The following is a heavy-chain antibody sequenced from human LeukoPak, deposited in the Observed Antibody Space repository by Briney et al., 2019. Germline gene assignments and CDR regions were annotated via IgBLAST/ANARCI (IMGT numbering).Heavy chain of an antibody. CDR3: ARGYPYFDY. CDR1: GFTFSSYW. J-gene: IGHJ4*02. CDR2: INSDGSTT. Sequence: GWSLRLSCAASGFTFSSYWMHWVRQAPGKGLVWVSRINSDGSTTTYADPVQGRFTISRDNAKNTLYLQMNSLRAEDTAVYYCARGYPYFDYWGQGTPVTVSS. V-gene: IGHV3-74*01. D-gene: IGHD3-16*02.